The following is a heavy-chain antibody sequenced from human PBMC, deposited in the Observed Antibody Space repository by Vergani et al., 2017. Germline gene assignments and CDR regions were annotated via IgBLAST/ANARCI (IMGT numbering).Heavy chain of an antibody. CDR2: IWYDGSNK. CDR1: GFTFSSYG. D-gene: IGHD6-13*01. Sequence: QVQLVESGGGVVQPGRSLRLSCAASGFTFSSYGMHWVRQAPGKGLEWVAVIWYDGSNKYYADSVKGRFTISRDNSKNTLYLQMNSLRSEDTAVYYCARAFLVMSAAAGTAHWFDPWGQGTLVTVSS. CDR3: ARAFLVMSAAAGTAHWFDP. V-gene: IGHV3-33*01. J-gene: IGHJ5*02.